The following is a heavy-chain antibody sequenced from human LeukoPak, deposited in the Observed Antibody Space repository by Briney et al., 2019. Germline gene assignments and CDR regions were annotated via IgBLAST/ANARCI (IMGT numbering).Heavy chain of an antibody. CDR2: IKQDGSEK. D-gene: IGHD5-12*01. CDR1: GFTFSRFW. Sequence: GGSLRLSCAASGFTFSRFWMSWVRQAPGRGLEWVANIKQDGSEKYYVDSVKGRFTISRDNAKNSLYLQMNSLRAEDTAVFYCARDGTYTDYDPDFDIWGQGTLVTVPS. V-gene: IGHV3-7*04. J-gene: IGHJ4*02. CDR3: ARDGTYTDYDPDFDI.